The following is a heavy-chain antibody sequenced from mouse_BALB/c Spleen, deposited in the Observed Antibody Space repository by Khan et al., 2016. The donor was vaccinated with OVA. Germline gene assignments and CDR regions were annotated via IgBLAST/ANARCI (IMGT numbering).Heavy chain of an antibody. J-gene: IGHJ4*01. CDR2: ILPGRGNS. CDR3: ARGAGTTFGIDY. CDR1: GYTFSSYW. Sequence: QVQLQQPGAELMKPGASVKISCKATGYTFSSYWIEWVKQRPGHGLEWIGEILPGRGNSNYNEKFKGKATFTADTSSNIAYMQLNSLTSEDSAVYYCARGAGTTFGIDYWGQGTSVTVSS. V-gene: IGHV1-9*01. D-gene: IGHD4-1*01.